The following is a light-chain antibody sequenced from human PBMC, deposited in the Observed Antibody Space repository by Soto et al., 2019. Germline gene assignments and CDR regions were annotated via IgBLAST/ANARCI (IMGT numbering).Light chain of an antibody. V-gene: IGKV1-8*01. CDR1: QGISSY. Sequence: AIRMTQSPSSLSASTGDRVTITCRASQGISSYLAWYQQKPGKAPKLLIYAASTLQSGGPSRLSGSGSGTDFTLPIGCLQSEYFATYSCQQYYRYPWSFGQGTMV. CDR2: AAS. J-gene: IGKJ1*01. CDR3: QQYYRYPWS.